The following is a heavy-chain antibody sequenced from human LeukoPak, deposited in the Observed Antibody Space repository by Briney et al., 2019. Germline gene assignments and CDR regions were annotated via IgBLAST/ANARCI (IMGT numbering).Heavy chain of an antibody. D-gene: IGHD5-18*01. CDR3: ARGRVDTAMNYYYYYYMDV. J-gene: IGHJ6*03. CDR1: GGSISSYY. CDR2: IHTSGST. V-gene: IGHV4-4*07. Sequence: SETLSLTCTVSGGSISSYYWSWIRQPAGKGLEWIGRIHTSGSTNYSPSLKSRVTMSVDTSKNQFSLKLSSVTAADTAVYYCARGRVDTAMNYYYYYYMDVWGKGTTVTISS.